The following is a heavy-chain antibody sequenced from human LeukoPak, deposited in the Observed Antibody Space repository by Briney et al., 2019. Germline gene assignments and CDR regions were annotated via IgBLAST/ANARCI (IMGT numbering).Heavy chain of an antibody. CDR1: GGSISSYY. Sequence: SETLSLTCTVSGGSISSYYWSWIRQPAGKGLEWIGRIYTSGSTNYNPSLKSRVTMSVDTSKNQFSLKLSSVTAADTAVYYCARDRSAPAYCGGDCGLAESWFDPWGQGTLVTVSS. D-gene: IGHD2-21*02. J-gene: IGHJ5*02. CDR2: IYTSGST. V-gene: IGHV4-4*07. CDR3: ARDRSAPAYCGGDCGLAESWFDP.